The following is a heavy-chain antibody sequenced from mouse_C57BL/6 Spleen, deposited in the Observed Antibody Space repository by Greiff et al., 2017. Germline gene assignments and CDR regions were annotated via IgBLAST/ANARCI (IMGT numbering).Heavy chain of an antibody. CDR3: ASLLITTVVATRGYYAMDY. V-gene: IGHV7-3*01. Sequence: EVQGVESGGGLVQPGGSLSLSCAASGFTFTDYYMSWVRQPPGKALEWLGFIRNKANGYTTEYSASVKGRFTISRDNSQSILYLQMNALRAEDSATYYCASLLITTVVATRGYYAMDYWGQGTSVTVSS. D-gene: IGHD1-1*01. CDR1: GFTFTDYY. CDR2: IRNKANGYTT. J-gene: IGHJ4*01.